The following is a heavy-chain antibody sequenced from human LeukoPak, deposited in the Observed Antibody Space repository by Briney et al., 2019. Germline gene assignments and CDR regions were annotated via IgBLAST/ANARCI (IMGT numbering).Heavy chain of an antibody. CDR3: ARRSSSWPRGRYYYGMDV. CDR1: GGSSSRSNYY. Sequence: PSETLSLTCTVSGGSSSRSNYYWGWIRQPPGKGLEWIGSVFYSGSTYYNPSLKSRVTISADMSKNQFSLKLSSVTAADTAVYYCARRSSSWPRGRYYYGMDVWGQGTTVTVSS. V-gene: IGHV4-39*07. J-gene: IGHJ6*02. CDR2: VFYSGST. D-gene: IGHD6-13*01.